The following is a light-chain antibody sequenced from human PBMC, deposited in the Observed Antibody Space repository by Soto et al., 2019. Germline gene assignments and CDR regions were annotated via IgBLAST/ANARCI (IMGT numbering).Light chain of an antibody. V-gene: IGKV3-20*01. J-gene: IGKJ4*01. CDR1: QSISSSY. Sequence: EIVLTQSPGTLSLSPGERATLSCRASQSISSSYLAWYQQKPGQSPRLLIYGASSRATGIPDRFSGSGSVTDFTLTISRLEPEEFAVYYCQQYGTSLLTFGGGTKVEIK. CDR3: QQYGTSLLT. CDR2: GAS.